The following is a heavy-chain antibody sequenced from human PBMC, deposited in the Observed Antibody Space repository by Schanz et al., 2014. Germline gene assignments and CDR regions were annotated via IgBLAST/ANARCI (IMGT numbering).Heavy chain of an antibody. D-gene: IGHD1-26*01. Sequence: QVQLVQSGGEVKTPGASVKVSCKASGYTFTRSGISWVRQAPGQGLEWMGWIGGFDGNTNFAQKVQGRVTMTTDTSTSTVYMELRSLTSDDSAVYYCARDRDQWDGNYLDYWGQGTLVTVSS. CDR1: GYTFTRSG. V-gene: IGHV1-18*01. CDR2: IGGFDGNT. CDR3: ARDRDQWDGNYLDY. J-gene: IGHJ4*02.